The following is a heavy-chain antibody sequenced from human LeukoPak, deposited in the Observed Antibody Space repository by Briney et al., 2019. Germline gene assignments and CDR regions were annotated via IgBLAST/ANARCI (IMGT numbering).Heavy chain of an antibody. CDR3: ARVYGSGREVCVDY. Sequence: ASVKVSCTASGYTFTSYGISWVRQAPGQRLEWMGWISAYNGNTNYAQKLQGRVTMTTDTSTSTAYMELRSLRSDDTAVYYCARVYGSGREVCVDYWGQGTLVTVSS. J-gene: IGHJ4*02. CDR1: GYTFTSYG. CDR2: ISAYNGNT. V-gene: IGHV1-18*01. D-gene: IGHD3-10*01.